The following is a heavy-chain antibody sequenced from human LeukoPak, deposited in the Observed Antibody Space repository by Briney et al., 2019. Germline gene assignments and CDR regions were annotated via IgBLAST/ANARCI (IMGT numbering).Heavy chain of an antibody. CDR2: MNPNSGNT. CDR1: GYTFTSYD. Sequence: RASVKVSCKASGYTFTSYDINWVRQATGQGLEWMGWMNPNSGNTGYAQKFQGRVTMTTNTSISTAYMELSSLRSEDTAVYYCARVPGFLGGMDVWGKGTTVTVSS. J-gene: IGHJ6*04. CDR3: ARVPGFLGGMDV. V-gene: IGHV1-8*01. D-gene: IGHD1-14*01.